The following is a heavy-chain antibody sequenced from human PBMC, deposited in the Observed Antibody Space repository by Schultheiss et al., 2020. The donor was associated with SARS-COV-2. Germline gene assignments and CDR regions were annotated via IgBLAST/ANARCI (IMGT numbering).Heavy chain of an antibody. CDR1: GGSISNYY. J-gene: IGHJ6*02. V-gene: IGHV4-59*01. D-gene: IGHD2-2*01. CDR2: IYNSGST. CDR3: ATSYSTTYYYAMGV. Sequence: SQTLSLTCPVSGGSISNYYWSWIRQPPGKGLEWIGYIYNSGSTIYNPSLKSRVSISIDTSKSQFSLNLRSMTAADTAVYYCATSYSTTYYYAMGVWGQGTTVTVSS.